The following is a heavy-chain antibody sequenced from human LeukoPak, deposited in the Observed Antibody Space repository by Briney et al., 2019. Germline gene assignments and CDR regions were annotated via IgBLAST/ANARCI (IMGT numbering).Heavy chain of an antibody. CDR3: TTSVYSSSWYRFGSEGFDY. J-gene: IGHJ4*02. D-gene: IGHD6-13*01. CDR1: GFTFSNAW. V-gene: IGHV3-15*01. Sequence: GGSLRLSCAASGFTFSNAWMSWVRQAPGKGLEWVGRIKSKSDGGTTDYAAPVKGRFTISRDDSKNTLYLQMNSLKTEDTAVYYCTTSVYSSSWYRFGSEGFDYWGQGTLATVSS. CDR2: IKSKSDGGTT.